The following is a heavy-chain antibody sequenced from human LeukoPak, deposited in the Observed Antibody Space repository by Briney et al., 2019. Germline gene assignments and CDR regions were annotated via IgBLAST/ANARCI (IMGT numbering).Heavy chain of an antibody. D-gene: IGHD6-13*01. CDR1: GFTFSSLW. CDR2: IKQDGSEV. CDR3: ARGAAAGAFDY. Sequence: GGSLRLSCVGSGFTFSSLWMSWVRQIPGKGLEWVANIKQDGSEVYYVDSVKGRFTISRDNSKNTLYLQMNSLRAEDTAVYYCARGAAAGAFDYWGQGTLVTVSS. J-gene: IGHJ4*02. V-gene: IGHV3-7*01.